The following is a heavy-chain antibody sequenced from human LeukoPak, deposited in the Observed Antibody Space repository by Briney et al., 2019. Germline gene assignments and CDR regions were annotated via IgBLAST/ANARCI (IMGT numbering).Heavy chain of an antibody. D-gene: IGHD3-10*01. CDR2: INPNSGDT. V-gene: IGHV1-2*02. CDR3: ARDHGSGSYWAPFDP. J-gene: IGHJ5*02. CDR1: GSAFTGYY. Sequence: SVKVSCKASGSAFTGYYMHWVRQAPGQGLEWMGWINPNSGDTNYVQKFQGRVTMTRDTSISTAYMELSSLTSDDTAVYYCARDHGSGSYWAPFDPWGQGTLVTVSS.